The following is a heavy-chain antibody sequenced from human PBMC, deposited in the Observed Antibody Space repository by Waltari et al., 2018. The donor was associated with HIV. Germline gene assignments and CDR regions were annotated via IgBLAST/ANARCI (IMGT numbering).Heavy chain of an antibody. CDR2: IKQDGSEK. D-gene: IGHD3-22*01. CDR1: GFTFSSYW. J-gene: IGHJ4*02. V-gene: IGHV3-7*01. CDR3: ARTFITMINRFV. Sequence: EVQLVESGGGLVQPGGSLRLSCAASGFTFSSYWMSWVRQAPGKGLEWVANIKQDGSEKYYVDAVKGRFTISRDNAKNALYLQMNSLRAEDTAVYYCARTFITMINRFVWGQGTLVTVSS.